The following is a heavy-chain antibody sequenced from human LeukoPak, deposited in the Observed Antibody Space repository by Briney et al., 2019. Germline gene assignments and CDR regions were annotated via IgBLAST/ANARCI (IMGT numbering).Heavy chain of an antibody. D-gene: IGHD5-18*01. CDR3: AGDNGGYSYGLPYRTQQFDY. CDR1: GYTFTSYG. Sequence: ASVKVSCKASGYTFTSYGISWVRQAPGQGLEWMGWISAYNGNTNYAQKLQGRVTMTTDTSTSTAYMELRSLRSDDTAVYYCAGDNGGYSYGLPYRTQQFDYWGQGTLVTVSS. CDR2: ISAYNGNT. V-gene: IGHV1-18*01. J-gene: IGHJ4*02.